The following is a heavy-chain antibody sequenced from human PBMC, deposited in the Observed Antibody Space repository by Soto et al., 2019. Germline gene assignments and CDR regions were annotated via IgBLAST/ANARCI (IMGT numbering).Heavy chain of an antibody. CDR2: INNHGSST. V-gene: IGHV3-74*01. Sequence: EVQLVESGGDLVQPGGSLRLSCTASGFVFSSYWMHWVRQAPGKGLVWVSRINNHGSSTSYADSVNGRLTLSRDNAKNTLYLQMNSLRAEDTAIYYCARGMQGSRYFDLWGRGILVTVSS. J-gene: IGHJ2*01. CDR1: GFVFSSYW. CDR3: ARGMQGSRYFDL.